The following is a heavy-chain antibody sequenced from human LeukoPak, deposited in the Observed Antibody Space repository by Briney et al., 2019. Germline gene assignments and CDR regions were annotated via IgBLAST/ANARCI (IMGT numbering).Heavy chain of an antibody. Sequence: SETLSLTCTVSGGSISSYYWSWIRQPPGKGLEWIGYIYYSGSTNYNPSLKSRVTISVDTSKNQFSLKLSSVTAADTAVYYCARVGRPAAVYYYYYYYMDVWGKGTTVTVSS. J-gene: IGHJ6*03. V-gene: IGHV4-59*01. CDR2: IYYSGST. CDR3: ARVGRPAAVYYYYYYYMDV. CDR1: GGSISSYY. D-gene: IGHD2-2*01.